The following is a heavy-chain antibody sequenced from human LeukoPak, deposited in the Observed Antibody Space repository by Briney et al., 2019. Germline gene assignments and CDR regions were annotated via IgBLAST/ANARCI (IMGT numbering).Heavy chain of an antibody. D-gene: IGHD3-22*01. Sequence: SDTLPLTCTVSGGSISSYYWSWIRQPAGKGLEWIGRIYISGSTNYNPSLKSRVTMSVDTSKNQFSLKLSSVTAADTAVYYCASYDSSGYNWFDPWGQGTLVTVSS. J-gene: IGHJ5*02. CDR2: IYISGST. CDR1: GGSISSYY. V-gene: IGHV4-4*07. CDR3: ASYDSSGYNWFDP.